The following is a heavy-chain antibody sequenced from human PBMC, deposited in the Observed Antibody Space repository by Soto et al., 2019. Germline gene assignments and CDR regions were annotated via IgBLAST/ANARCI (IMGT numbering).Heavy chain of an antibody. CDR3: ARDLIGGHDSSSSRVFKY. J-gene: IGHJ4*02. D-gene: IGHD6-6*01. CDR1: GYTFTSYA. CDR2: INAGNGNT. V-gene: IGHV1-3*01. Sequence: QVQLVQSGAEVKKPGASVKVSCKASGYTFTSYAMHWVRQAPGQRLEWMGWINAGNGNTKYSQKFQGRVTITRDTSASTAYMELSSLRSEDTAVYYCARDLIGGHDSSSSRVFKYWGQGTLVTVSS.